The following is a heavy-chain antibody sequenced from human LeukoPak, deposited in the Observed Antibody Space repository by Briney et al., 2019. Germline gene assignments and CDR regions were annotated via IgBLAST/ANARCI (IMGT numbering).Heavy chain of an antibody. D-gene: IGHD3-22*01. V-gene: IGHV1-18*01. CDR2: ISAYNGNT. Sequence: GASVKVSCKASGYTFTSYGISWVRQAPGQGLERMGWISAYNGNTNYAQKLQGRVTMTTDTSTSTAYMELRSLRSDDTAVYYCARQAYCYDSSGYSAFDIWGQGTMVTVSS. CDR1: GYTFTSYG. CDR3: ARQAYCYDSSGYSAFDI. J-gene: IGHJ3*02.